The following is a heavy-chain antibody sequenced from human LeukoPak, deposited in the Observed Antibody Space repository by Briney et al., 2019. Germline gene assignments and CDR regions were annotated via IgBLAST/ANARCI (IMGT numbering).Heavy chain of an antibody. CDR3: AKDPTSGSPNYYGMDV. J-gene: IGHJ6*02. CDR2: ICWNSGSI. D-gene: IGHD3-10*01. CDR1: GFTFDDYA. V-gene: IGHV3-9*01. Sequence: GRSLRLSCAASGFTFDDYAMHWVRQAPGKGLEWVSGICWNSGSIGYADSVKGRFTISRDNAKNSLYLQMNSLRAEDTALYYCAKDPTSGSPNYYGMDVWGQGTTVTVSS.